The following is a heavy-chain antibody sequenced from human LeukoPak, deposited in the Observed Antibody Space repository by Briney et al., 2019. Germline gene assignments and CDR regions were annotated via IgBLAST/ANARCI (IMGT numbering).Heavy chain of an antibody. J-gene: IGHJ4*02. CDR1: GGSISSYY. CDR2: IHYSGST. V-gene: IGHV4-59*08. D-gene: IGHD5-24*01. CDR3: AGTRNEGYKDY. Sequence: PSETLSLTCTVSGGSISSYYWSWIRQPPGKGLEWIGYIHYSGSTNYNPSLKSRFTMSVETSKNQFSLKVTSVTAADTAVYYCAGTRNEGYKDYWGQGTLATVSS.